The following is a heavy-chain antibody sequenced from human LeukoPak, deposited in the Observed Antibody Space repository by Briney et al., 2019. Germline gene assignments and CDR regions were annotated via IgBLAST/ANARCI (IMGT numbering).Heavy chain of an antibody. Sequence: ASVKVSCKASGYTFTSYYMHWVRQAPGQGLEWVGIINPSGGSTSYAQKFQGRVTMTRDTSTSTVYMELSSLRSEDTAVYYCAGGYCSGGSCDWFDPWGQGTLVTVSS. CDR3: AGGYCSGGSCDWFDP. V-gene: IGHV1-46*01. CDR2: INPSGGST. CDR1: GYTFTSYY. J-gene: IGHJ5*02. D-gene: IGHD2-15*01.